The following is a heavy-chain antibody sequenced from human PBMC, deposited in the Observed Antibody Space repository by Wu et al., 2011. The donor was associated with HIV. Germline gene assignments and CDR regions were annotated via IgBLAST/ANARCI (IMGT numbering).Heavy chain of an antibody. CDR2: IIPIFGTA. D-gene: IGHD3-10*01. V-gene: IGHV1-69*18. Sequence: QVQLVQSGAEVKKPGSSVKVSCKSSGGTFSSYAISWVRQAPGQGLEWMGRIIPIFGTANYALKFQDRVTITADESTSTAYMEVSSLRSEDTAVYYCAIGFGEHYYYYFYIDVWGKGTTVTVSS. CDR1: GGTFSSYA. CDR3: AIGFGEHYYYYFYIDV. J-gene: IGHJ6*03.